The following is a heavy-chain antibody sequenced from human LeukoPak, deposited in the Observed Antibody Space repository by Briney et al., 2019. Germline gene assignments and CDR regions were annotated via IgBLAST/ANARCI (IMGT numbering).Heavy chain of an antibody. CDR1: GGSISSYF. D-gene: IGHD2-8*01. J-gene: IGHJ4*02. Sequence: SETLSLTCTVSGGSISSYFWNWIRQTPGKGLEWIGYIYYSGSTNYNPSLKSRVAISLDTSKNQFSLKLDAVTASGTAVYYCARLTNGHFDYWGQGTPVTVSS. CDR3: ARLTNGHFDY. V-gene: IGHV4-59*01. CDR2: IYYSGST.